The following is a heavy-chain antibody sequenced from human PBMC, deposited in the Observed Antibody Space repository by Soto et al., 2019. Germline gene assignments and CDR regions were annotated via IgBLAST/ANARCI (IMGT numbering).Heavy chain of an antibody. V-gene: IGHV3-9*01. J-gene: IGHJ4*02. CDR2: ISYNSDSR. CDR1: GVLCNEYA. D-gene: IGHD6-25*01. CDR3: AKDISGVSAAGFDA. Sequence: EVQLVESGGGSVQPGMSLRRACSTSGVLCNEYAMHWVRQAPGKGLEWVAGISYNSDSRDYGESVRGRFTIFRDNTKNSVYLQINRLRFEDTAFYYCAKDISGVSAAGFDAWGQGTLVTVSS.